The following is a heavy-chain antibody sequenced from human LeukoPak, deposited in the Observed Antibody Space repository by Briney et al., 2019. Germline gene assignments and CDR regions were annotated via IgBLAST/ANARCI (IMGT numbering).Heavy chain of an antibody. D-gene: IGHD4/OR15-4a*01. CDR3: ARTNDYSDYGYFDL. V-gene: IGHV4-59*01. Sequence: SETLSLTSSASGDSRRKDYWSWIGQPPGNGRDGIGLVYYGGSTKVNPSLRSRVALSIDTSKKQFSLTLTSVTSADTAVYFCARTNDYSDYGYFDLWGQGLLVTVSS. CDR1: GDSRRKDY. J-gene: IGHJ4*02. CDR2: VYYGGST.